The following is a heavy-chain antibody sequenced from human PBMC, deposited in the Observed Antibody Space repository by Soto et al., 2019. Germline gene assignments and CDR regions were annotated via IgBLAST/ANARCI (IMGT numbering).Heavy chain of an antibody. J-gene: IGHJ5*02. CDR2: INPSGGST. CDR1: GYTFTSYY. CDR3: ARGPIVVVPAGWFDP. V-gene: IGHV1-46*01. Sequence: ASVKVSCKASGYTFTSYYMHWVRQAPGQRLEWMGIINPSGGSTSYAQKFQGRVTMTRDTSTSTVYMELSSLRSEDTAVYYCARGPIVVVPAGWFDPWGQGTLVTVSS. D-gene: IGHD2-2*01.